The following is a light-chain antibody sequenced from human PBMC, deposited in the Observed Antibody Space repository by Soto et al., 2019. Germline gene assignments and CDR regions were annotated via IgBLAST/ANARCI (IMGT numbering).Light chain of an antibody. CDR2: DAF. V-gene: IGKV3-11*01. Sequence: EIVLTQSPATLSLSPGERATLSCRASQNINSYLAWYQQKPGQAPRLLIYDAFNRATGIPARFSGSGSGTDFVLTISSLEPEDSATYFCLQYRTFPLTFGGGTQVAIK. CDR1: QNINSY. J-gene: IGKJ4*01. CDR3: LQYRTFPLT.